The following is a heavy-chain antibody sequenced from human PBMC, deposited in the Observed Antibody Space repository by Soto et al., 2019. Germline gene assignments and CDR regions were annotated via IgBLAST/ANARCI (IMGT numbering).Heavy chain of an antibody. CDR1: GYNFADHW. Sequence: LGESLKISCKGSGYNFADHWIGWVRQMPGQGLEWMGIIYPFDFDTKYSPSFQGHVTISADKSINTAYLQWNSLKALDTAMYYCARHQALNGYMYVWGKGTTVTISS. V-gene: IGHV5-51*01. D-gene: IGHD4-17*01. CDR3: ARHQALNGYMYV. CDR2: IYPFDFDT. J-gene: IGHJ6*03.